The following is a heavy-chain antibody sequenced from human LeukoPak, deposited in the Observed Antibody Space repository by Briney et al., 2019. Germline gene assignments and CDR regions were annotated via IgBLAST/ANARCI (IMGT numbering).Heavy chain of an antibody. Sequence: GGSLRLSCAASGFTFSSYAVSWVRQAPGKGLEWVSAITATGGSTYYAASVKGRFTVSRDNSKNTLYLQMSSLRAEDTAMYYCAKVRDTRDWYKDAFDVWGQGTRVTASS. V-gene: IGHV3-23*01. J-gene: IGHJ3*01. CDR1: GFTFSSYA. D-gene: IGHD6-19*01. CDR3: AKVRDTRDWYKDAFDV. CDR2: ITATGGST.